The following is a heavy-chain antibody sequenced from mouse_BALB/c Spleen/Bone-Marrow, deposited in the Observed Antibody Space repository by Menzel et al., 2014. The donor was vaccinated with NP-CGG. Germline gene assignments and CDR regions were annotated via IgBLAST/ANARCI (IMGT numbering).Heavy chain of an antibody. J-gene: IGHJ3*01. V-gene: IGHV7-3*02. CDR2: IRNKAIGYTT. Sequence: EVKLMESGGGLVQPGGSLRLSCATSGFTFTDYYMTWVRQPPGKALEWLGFIRNKAIGYTTEYSASVKGRFTISRDNSQSILYLQMNTLRPEDSATYYCARDEGLVRFAYWDQGTLVTVSA. CDR3: ARDEGLVRFAY. D-gene: IGHD2-3*01. CDR1: GFTFTDYY.